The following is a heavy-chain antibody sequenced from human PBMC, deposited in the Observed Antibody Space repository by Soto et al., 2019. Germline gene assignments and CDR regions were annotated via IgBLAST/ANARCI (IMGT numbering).Heavy chain of an antibody. D-gene: IGHD2-2*01. J-gene: IGHJ6*01. CDR2: IHAGNGNT. CDR1: GYTFTTYS. CDR3: AREDCSSPSSYNSQAYVMDV. V-gene: IGHV1-3*01. Sequence: GSSVKVSCEASGYTFTTYSMHWVRQAPGQRLEWMGWIHAGNGNTEHSQKFQGRVTITRDTSASTAYLELGSLRSEDTAVYYCAREDCSSPSSYNSQAYVMDVRG.